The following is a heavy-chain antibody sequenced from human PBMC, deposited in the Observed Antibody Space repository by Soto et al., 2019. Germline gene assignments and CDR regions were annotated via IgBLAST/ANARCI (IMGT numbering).Heavy chain of an antibody. CDR1: GFTFSSYW. J-gene: IGHJ6*03. Sequence: EVQLVESGGGLVQPGGSLRLSCAASGFTFSSYWMSWVRQAPGKGLEWVANIKQDGSEKYYVDSVKGRFTISRDNAKNSLYLQMNSLRAEDTAVYYCPRENYDILTGCSPPIYYMDVCGKGTTVTVSS. D-gene: IGHD3-9*01. CDR2: IKQDGSEK. CDR3: PRENYDILTGCSPPIYYMDV. V-gene: IGHV3-7*01.